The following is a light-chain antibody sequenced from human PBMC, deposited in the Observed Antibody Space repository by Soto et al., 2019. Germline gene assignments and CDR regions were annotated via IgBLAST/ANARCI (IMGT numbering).Light chain of an antibody. CDR3: SSYTGGSTFVI. V-gene: IGLV2-23*02. CDR2: EAL. J-gene: IGLJ2*01. CDR1: SSDVGSYKL. Sequence: QSALTQPASMSGSPGQSITISCTGTSSDVGSYKLVSWYQHHPGKAPKLIIYEALRRPSEVSNRFSGSKSGNVASLTISGLQAEDEADYYCSSYTGGSTFVIFGGGTKVTVL.